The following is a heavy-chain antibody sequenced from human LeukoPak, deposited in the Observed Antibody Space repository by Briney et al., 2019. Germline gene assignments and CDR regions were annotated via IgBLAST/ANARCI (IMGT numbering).Heavy chain of an antibody. CDR2: INPNSGGR. V-gene: IGHV1-2*06. CDR1: GYTFTGYY. J-gene: IGHJ4*02. D-gene: IGHD3-22*01. CDR3: ASHFTKAGTYYYDSSGYSRAAIDY. Sequence: ASVKVSCKSSGYTFTGYYMHWVRQAPGQGLEWVGRINPNSGGRNYAQKFQGRVTMTRDTSISTAYMELSRLRSDDTAVYYCASHFTKAGTYYYDSSGYSRAAIDYWGQGTLVTVSS.